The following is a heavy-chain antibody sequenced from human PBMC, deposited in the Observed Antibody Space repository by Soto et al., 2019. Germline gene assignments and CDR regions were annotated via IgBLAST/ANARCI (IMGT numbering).Heavy chain of an antibody. Sequence: GGSLRLSCAASGFTFSSYSMNWVRQAPGKGLEWVSSISSSSSYIYYADSVKGRFTISRDNAKNSLYLQMNSLRAEDTAVYYCARRLRTYYYYYMDVWGKGTTVTVSS. D-gene: IGHD3-16*01. CDR2: ISSSSSYI. J-gene: IGHJ6*03. CDR3: ARRLRTYYYYYMDV. CDR1: GFTFSSYS. V-gene: IGHV3-21*01.